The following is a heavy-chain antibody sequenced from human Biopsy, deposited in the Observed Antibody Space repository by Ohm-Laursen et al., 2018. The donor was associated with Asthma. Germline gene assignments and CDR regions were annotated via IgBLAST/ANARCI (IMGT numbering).Heavy chain of an antibody. CDR3: ARSYDTDSYPVLVLDY. V-gene: IGHV1-69*04. CDR1: GGTFGNFA. CDR2: ILTKFDIT. J-gene: IGHJ4*02. D-gene: IGHD3-22*01. Sequence: SSVKVSCKAPGGTFGNFAISWVRQAPGQGLEWMGTILTKFDITSYAEKFQGRVTITADKSTSTTYMELSRLRSEDTAVYYCARSYDTDSYPVLVLDYWGQGTLVTVSS.